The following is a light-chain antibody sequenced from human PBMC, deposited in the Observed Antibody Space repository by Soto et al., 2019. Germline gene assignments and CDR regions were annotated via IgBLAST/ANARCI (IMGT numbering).Light chain of an antibody. J-gene: IGLJ2*01. Sequence: QSALTQPASVSGSPGQSITISCTGTSSDVGGYNYVSWYQQHPGKAPKLMIYDVSNRPSGVSNRFSGSKSGNTASLTISGLQAEDEADYYGSSYTSSSTYVLFGGGTKLTVL. CDR2: DVS. CDR3: SSYTSSSTYVL. V-gene: IGLV2-14*01. CDR1: SSDVGGYNY.